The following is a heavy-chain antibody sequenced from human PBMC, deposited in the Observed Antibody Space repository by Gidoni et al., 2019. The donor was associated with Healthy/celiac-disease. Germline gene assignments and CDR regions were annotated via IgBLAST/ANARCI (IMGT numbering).Heavy chain of an antibody. J-gene: IGHJ4*02. V-gene: IGHV3-9*01. CDR2: ISWNSGSI. Sequence: EVQLVESGGGLVQPGRSLRLSCAASGFTFDDYAMHWVRQAPGKGLEWVSGISWNSGSIGYADSVKGRFTISRDNAKNSLYLQMNSLRAEDTALYYCAKDRDSGSYFEVFDYWGQGTLVTVSS. CDR3: AKDRDSGSYFEVFDY. CDR1: GFTFDDYA. D-gene: IGHD1-26*01.